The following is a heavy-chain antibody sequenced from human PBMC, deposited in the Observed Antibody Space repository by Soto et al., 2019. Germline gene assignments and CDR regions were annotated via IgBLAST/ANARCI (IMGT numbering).Heavy chain of an antibody. Sequence: DVQVVESGGGLVLPGGSLRLSCAASGFTVSTSRMSWFRQAPGKGLEWVSVIYSGGNTYYADSVKGRFTISRDNSQNTLYIQMTSLSAEATAVYYSARERRGDGNAELWGQGTLVTVSS. CDR2: IYSGGNT. CDR1: GFTVSTSR. CDR3: ARERRGDGNAEL. D-gene: IGHD1-7*01. V-gene: IGHV3-66*01. J-gene: IGHJ4*02.